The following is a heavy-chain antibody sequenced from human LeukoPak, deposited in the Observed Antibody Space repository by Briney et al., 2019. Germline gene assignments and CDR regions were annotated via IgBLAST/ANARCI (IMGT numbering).Heavy chain of an antibody. V-gene: IGHV4-39*01. D-gene: IGHD3-3*01. CDR2: IYYSGST. J-gene: IGHJ5*02. Sequence: SETLSLTCTVSGGSISSSSYYWGWIRQPPGKGLEWIGSIYYSGSTYYNPSLKSRVTISVDTSKNQFSLKLSSVTAADTAVYYCGSHVFWRGINRREYNWSDPWGRGT. CDR3: GSHVFWRGINRREYNWSDP. CDR1: GGSISSSSYY.